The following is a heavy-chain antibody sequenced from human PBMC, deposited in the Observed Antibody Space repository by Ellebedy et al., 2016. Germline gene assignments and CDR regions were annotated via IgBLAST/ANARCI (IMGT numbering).Heavy chain of an antibody. CDR2: ISWNSADI. V-gene: IGHV3-9*01. D-gene: IGHD1-14*01. CDR1: GLTFSSYS. CDR3: AKGFVQPLTGAFDI. Sequence: SLKISXAASGLTFSSYSMNWVRQAPGQGLEWVSGISWNSADIRYADSVKGRFSISRDNAKKSVYLQMNTLRPDDTAFYFCAKGFVQPLTGAFDIWGQGAMVTVSS. J-gene: IGHJ3*02.